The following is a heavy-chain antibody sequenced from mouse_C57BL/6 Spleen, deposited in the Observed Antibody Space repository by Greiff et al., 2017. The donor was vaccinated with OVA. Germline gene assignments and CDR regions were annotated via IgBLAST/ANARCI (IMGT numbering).Heavy chain of an antibody. CDR1: GFTFSDYY. J-gene: IGHJ2*01. CDR2: INYDGSST. Sequence: EVQLVESEGGLVQPGSSMKLSCTASGFTFSDYYMAWVRQVPEKGLEWVANINYDGSSTYYLDSLKSRFIISRDNAKNILYLQMSSLKSEDTATYYCARDHGSSLDYWGQGTTLTVSS. V-gene: IGHV5-16*01. CDR3: ARDHGSSLDY. D-gene: IGHD1-1*01.